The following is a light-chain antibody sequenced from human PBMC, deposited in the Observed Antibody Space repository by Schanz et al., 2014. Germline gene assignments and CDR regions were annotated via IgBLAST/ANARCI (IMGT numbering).Light chain of an antibody. Sequence: QSALTQPPSASGSPGQSVTISCIGTSSDVGGYRYVSWYQQHPGKAPRLIIYEVYKRPSGVPDRFSGSKSGNTASLAISGLQSEDEADYYCASWDDSLNARVFGGGTKLTVL. CDR2: EVY. V-gene: IGLV2-8*01. CDR3: ASWDDSLNARV. CDR1: SSDVGGYRY. J-gene: IGLJ3*02.